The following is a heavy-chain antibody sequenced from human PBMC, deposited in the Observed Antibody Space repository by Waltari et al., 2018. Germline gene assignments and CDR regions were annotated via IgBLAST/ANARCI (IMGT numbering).Heavy chain of an antibody. J-gene: IGHJ4*02. Sequence: EVQVVESGGDLVQPGGSLRLSCAASGFIFSGSWMGWVRQAPGKGLVWVANIKKDGSVKYDADYVKGRFTLSRDNTKNAVHLQMDSLRAEDTAVYYCARHGDFCFDYWGQRGLVTVSS. D-gene: IGHD4-17*01. CDR2: IKKDGSVK. CDR1: GFIFSGSW. CDR3: ARHGDFCFDY. V-gene: IGHV3-7*01.